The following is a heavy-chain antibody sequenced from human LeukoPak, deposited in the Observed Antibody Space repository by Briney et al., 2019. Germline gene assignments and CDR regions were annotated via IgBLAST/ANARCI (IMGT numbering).Heavy chain of an antibody. CDR1: GFTFDDYA. D-gene: IGHD6-13*01. CDR3: AKDVAAAGRIFDY. Sequence: GGSLRLSCAASGFTFDDYAMHWVRQAPGKGLEWVSGISWNSGSLGYADSVKGRFTISRDNAKNSLYLQMNSLRAEDTALYYCAKDVAAAGRIFDYWGQGTLVTVSS. J-gene: IGHJ4*02. CDR2: ISWNSGSL. V-gene: IGHV3-9*01.